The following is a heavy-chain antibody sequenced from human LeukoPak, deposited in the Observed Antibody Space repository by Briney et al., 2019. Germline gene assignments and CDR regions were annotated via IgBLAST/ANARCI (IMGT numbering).Heavy chain of an antibody. Sequence: SETLSLTCTVSGGSITNYYWSWVRQPPGKGLEWIGYFYYSGSTNYNPSLKSRVTISGDTSKNQFSLKLSSVTAADTAVYYCARSRPSRDYDFWSGPSTTDWFDPWGQGTLVTVSS. V-gene: IGHV4-59*01. CDR3: ARSRPSRDYDFWSGPSTTDWFDP. CDR1: GGSITNYY. J-gene: IGHJ5*02. CDR2: FYYSGST. D-gene: IGHD3-3*01.